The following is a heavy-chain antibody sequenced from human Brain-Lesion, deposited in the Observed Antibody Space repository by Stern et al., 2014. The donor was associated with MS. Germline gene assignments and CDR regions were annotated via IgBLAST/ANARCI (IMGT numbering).Heavy chain of an antibody. CDR2: FDPEDGET. Sequence: VQLEESGAEVKKPGASVKVSCKVSGYTLTELSMHWVRQAPRKGLEWMGGFDPEDGETIYAQKFQGRVTMTEDTSTDTAYMELSSLRSEDTAVYCCATLSPGAGGNYYRHFDYWGQGTLVTVSS. D-gene: IGHD1-26*01. J-gene: IGHJ4*02. CDR1: GYTLTELS. V-gene: IGHV1-24*01. CDR3: ATLSPGAGGNYYRHFDY.